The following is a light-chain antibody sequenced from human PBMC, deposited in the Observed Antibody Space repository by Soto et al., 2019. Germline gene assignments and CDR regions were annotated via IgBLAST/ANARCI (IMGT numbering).Light chain of an antibody. J-gene: IGKJ5*01. CDR3: QQSYSTPIT. CDR2: AAS. V-gene: IGKV1-39*01. CDR1: QSISSY. Sequence: DIQMTQSPSSLSASVGDRVTITCRASQSISSYLNWYQQKPGKAPKLLIYAASSLQSGVPSRFSGSGSGTDLTLTISSLKPEDFATYYCQQSYSTPITFGQGTRLEIK.